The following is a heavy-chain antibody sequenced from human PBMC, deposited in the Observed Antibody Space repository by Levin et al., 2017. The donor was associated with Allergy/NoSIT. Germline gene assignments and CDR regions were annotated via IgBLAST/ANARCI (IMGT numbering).Heavy chain of an antibody. D-gene: IGHD5-12*01. V-gene: IGHV3-7*01. CDR1: GFTFSSYW. CDR2: IKQDGSEK. J-gene: IGHJ3*02. Sequence: GGSLRLSCIDSGFTFSSYWMSWVRQAPGKGLEWVANIKQDGSEKIYVDSVKGRFTISRDNAKKSLYLQMNSLRAEDTAVYYCATYSGSSAFLIWGQGTVVIVSS. CDR3: ATYSGSSAFLI.